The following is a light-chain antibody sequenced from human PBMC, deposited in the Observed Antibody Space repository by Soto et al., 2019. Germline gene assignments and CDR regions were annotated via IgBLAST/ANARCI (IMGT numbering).Light chain of an antibody. CDR2: DAS. J-gene: IGKJ1*01. CDR3: QQYNKWWT. Sequence: DIQMAQSPSTLSASVGDIVTFTCRASQSVGTWLAWYQQKPGRAPNLLIYDASTLASAVPSRFSGSGSGTEFTLTISSLQSEDFGVYYCQQYNKWWTFGQGTKVDIK. V-gene: IGKV1-5*01. CDR1: QSVGTW.